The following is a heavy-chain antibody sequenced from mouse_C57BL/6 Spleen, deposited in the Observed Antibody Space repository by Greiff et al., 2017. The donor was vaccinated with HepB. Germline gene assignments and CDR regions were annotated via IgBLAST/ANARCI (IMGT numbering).Heavy chain of an antibody. Sequence: VQLQESGAELARPGASVKMSCKASGYTFTSYTMHWVKQRPGQGLEWIGYINPSSGYTKYNQKFKDKATLTADKSSSTAYMQLSSLTSEDSAVYYCARSDDYNTWFAYWGQGTLVTVSA. CDR1: GYTFTSYT. D-gene: IGHD2-4*01. V-gene: IGHV1-4*01. J-gene: IGHJ3*01. CDR3: ARSDDYNTWFAY. CDR2: INPSSGYT.